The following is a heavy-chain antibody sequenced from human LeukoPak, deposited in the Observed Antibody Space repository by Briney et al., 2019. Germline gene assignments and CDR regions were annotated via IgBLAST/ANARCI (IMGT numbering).Heavy chain of an antibody. V-gene: IGHV4-59*08. J-gene: IGHJ4*02. CDR2: IHYSGST. D-gene: IGHD2-2*01. CDR3: ARRLGGTSTGFDY. CDR1: GCSISSYY. Sequence: PSETLSLTCTVSGCSISSYYWSWIRQPPGKGLEWIGSIHYSGSTTYNPSLKSRVTISVDTSKNQFSLKLSSVPAADTAVYYCARRLGGTSTGFDYWGQGTLVTVSS.